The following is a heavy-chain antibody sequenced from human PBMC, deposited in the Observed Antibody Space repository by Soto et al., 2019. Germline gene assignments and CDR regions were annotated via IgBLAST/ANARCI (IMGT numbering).Heavy chain of an antibody. D-gene: IGHD2-21*01. CDR3: ARDGWFYSL. V-gene: IGHV4-59*01. CDR2: IYNSGST. CDR1: GGSISSYY. J-gene: IGHJ4*02. Sequence: QVQLQESGPGLVKPSESLSLTCTVSGGSISSYYWSWIRQPPGKGLEWIGYIYNSGSTNYNPSLKSRVTISVDTPKNQFSLKLSSVTAADTAVYYCARDGWFYSLWGQGTLVTVSS.